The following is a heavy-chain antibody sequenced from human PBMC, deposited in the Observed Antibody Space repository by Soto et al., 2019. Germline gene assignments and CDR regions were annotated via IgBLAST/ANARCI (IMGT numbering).Heavy chain of an antibody. J-gene: IGHJ6*02. CDR1: GGTFSSYA. CDR3: AREVYRFKKTTETETDYYYYYGMDV. V-gene: IGHV1-69*13. D-gene: IGHD4-4*01. CDR2: IIPIFGTA. Sequence: GASVKVSCKASGGTFSSYAISWVRQAPGQGLEWMGGIIPIFGTANYAQKFQGRVTITADESTSTAYMELSSLRSEDTAVYYCAREVYRFKKTTETETDYYYYYGMDVWGQGTRVTVSS.